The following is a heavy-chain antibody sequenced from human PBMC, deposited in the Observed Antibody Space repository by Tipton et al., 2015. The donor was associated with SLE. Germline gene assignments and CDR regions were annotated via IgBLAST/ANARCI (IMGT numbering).Heavy chain of an antibody. CDR3: ARGLAAAGLDY. CDR1: GFTFDKFA. CDR2: ISAGGSST. V-gene: IGHV3-23*01. D-gene: IGHD6-13*01. J-gene: IGHJ4*02. Sequence: SLRLSCAASGFTFDKFAMSWVRQAPGKGLVWVSSISAGGSSTFYADSVKGRFTISRDNAKNSLYLQINSLRPDDTAVYYCARGLAAAGLDYWGQGTLVTVSS.